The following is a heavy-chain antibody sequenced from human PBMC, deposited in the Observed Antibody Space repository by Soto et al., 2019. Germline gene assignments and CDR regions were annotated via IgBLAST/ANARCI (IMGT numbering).Heavy chain of an antibody. CDR1: GFTFSGYG. V-gene: IGHV3-30*18. Sequence: GGSLILSCAASGFTFSGYGMHWVRQAPGKGLEWVAVISYDGSNKYYADSVKGRFTISRDNSKNTLYLQMNSLRAEDTAVYYCAKDHPGYIDYWGQGTLVNVSS. J-gene: IGHJ4*02. CDR3: AKDHPGYIDY. CDR2: ISYDGSNK. D-gene: IGHD6-13*01.